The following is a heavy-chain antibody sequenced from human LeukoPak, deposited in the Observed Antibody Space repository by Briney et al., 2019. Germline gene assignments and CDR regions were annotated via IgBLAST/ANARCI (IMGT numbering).Heavy chain of an antibody. J-gene: IGHJ4*02. D-gene: IGHD4-17*01. CDR3: AKNGHYGDYVPYYFDY. CDR2: ISGSGGST. Sequence: GGSLRLSCAASGFTFSSYSMNWVRQAPGKGLEWVSAISGSGGSTYYADSVKGRFTISRDNSKNTLYLQMNSLRAEDTAVYYCAKNGHYGDYVPYYFDYWGQGTLVTVSS. V-gene: IGHV3-23*01. CDR1: GFTFSSYS.